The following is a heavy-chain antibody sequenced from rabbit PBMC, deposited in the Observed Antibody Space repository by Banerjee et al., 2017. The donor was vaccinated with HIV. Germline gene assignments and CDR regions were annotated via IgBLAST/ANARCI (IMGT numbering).Heavy chain of an antibody. Sequence: QEQLVESGGGLVQPGGSLKLSCKASGLDISSYSIGWVRQAPGKGLEWIACIYTGYSGNTHYASWAKGRFTISKASSTTVTLQMTSLTAADTATYFCARDDAGGTYYTFNLWGPGTLVTVS. J-gene: IGHJ4*01. V-gene: IGHV1S45*01. D-gene: IGHD8-1*01. CDR2: IYTGYSGNT. CDR3: ARDDAGGTYYTFNL. CDR1: GLDISSYS.